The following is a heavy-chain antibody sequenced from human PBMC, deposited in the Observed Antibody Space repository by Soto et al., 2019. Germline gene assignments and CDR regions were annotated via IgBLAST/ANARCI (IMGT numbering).Heavy chain of an antibody. V-gene: IGHV1-18*01. D-gene: IGHD6-19*01. CDR2: ISAFNGNT. CDR1: GYSFTNYG. J-gene: IGHJ6*03. Sequence: QDQLLQSGAEVKKPGASVTVSCKASGYSFTNYGITWVRQAPGQGREWMGWISAFNGNTHYAQKLQGRVTMTTDASTSTAYMQLRSPRSDDTAVYYCARDRGVAPPVAGNTHYYYYMDVWGKGTTVTVSS. CDR3: ARDRGVAPPVAGNTHYYYYMDV.